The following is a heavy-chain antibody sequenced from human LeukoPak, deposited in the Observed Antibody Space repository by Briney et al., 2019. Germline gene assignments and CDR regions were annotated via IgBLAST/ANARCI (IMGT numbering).Heavy chain of an antibody. CDR3: ARDTVAAAGTDY. CDR2: IYSGGST. J-gene: IGHJ4*02. V-gene: IGHV3-53*01. Sequence: GGSLRLSCAPSVYTVNSNYTTCVRHAPRRGLEWVSVIYSGGSTYYADSVKGRFTISRDNSKNTLYLQMNSLRADDTAVYYCARDTVAAAGTDYWGQGTLVTVSS. CDR1: VYTVNSNY. D-gene: IGHD6-13*01.